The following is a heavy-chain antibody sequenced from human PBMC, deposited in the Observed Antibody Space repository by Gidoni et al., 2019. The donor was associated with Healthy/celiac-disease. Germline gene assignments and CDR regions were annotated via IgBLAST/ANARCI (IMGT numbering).Heavy chain of an antibody. CDR3: ARDFVVVVPAAMDYYYYFYMDV. J-gene: IGHJ6*03. D-gene: IGHD2-2*01. Sequence: QVQLVQSGAEVKKPGASVKASCKASGYTFTGYYMHWVRQAPGQGLEWMGWINPNSGGTNYAQKFQGRVTMTRDTSISTAYMALSRLRSDDTAVYYCARDFVVVVPAAMDYYYYFYMDVWGKGTTVTVSS. V-gene: IGHV1-2*02. CDR2: INPNSGGT. CDR1: GYTFTGYY.